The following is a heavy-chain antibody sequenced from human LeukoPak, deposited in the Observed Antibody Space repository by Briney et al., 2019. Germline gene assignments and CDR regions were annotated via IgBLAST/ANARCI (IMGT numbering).Heavy chain of an antibody. CDR3: ARTPSSSSSWH. CDR1: GFTFSTYE. D-gene: IGHD6-13*01. Sequence: GGSLRLSCAASGFTFSTYEMNWVRQAPGKGLEWLSYITSSGSGVHYADSVKGRFTISRDNAENSLYLQMNSLRADDTAVYYCARTPSSSSSWHWGRGTLVTVSS. J-gene: IGHJ4*02. CDR2: ITSSGSGV. V-gene: IGHV3-48*03.